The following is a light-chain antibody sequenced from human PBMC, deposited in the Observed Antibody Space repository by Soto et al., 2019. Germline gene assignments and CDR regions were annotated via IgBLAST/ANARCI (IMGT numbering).Light chain of an antibody. CDR3: QQYNNWPPRGT. J-gene: IGKJ1*01. V-gene: IGKV3-15*01. Sequence: EIVLTQSPATLSLSPGESATLSCRALRSVSSYLAWYQQKPGQAPRLLIYGASTRATGIPARFSGSGSGTDFTLTISSLQSGDFAVYYCQQYNNWPPRGTFGQGTKVDIK. CDR2: GAS. CDR1: RSVSSY.